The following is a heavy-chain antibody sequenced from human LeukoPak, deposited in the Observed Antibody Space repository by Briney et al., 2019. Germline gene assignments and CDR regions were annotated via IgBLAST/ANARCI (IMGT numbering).Heavy chain of an antibody. D-gene: IGHD4-23*01. CDR3: ASDRAPVAY. CDR1: GFNLSTYV. CDR2: ISKVGSTI. J-gene: IGHJ4*02. Sequence: GGSLRHSCAAPGFNLSTYVMNWVRQVPRKGLPWVSYISKVGSTIHYAHSAQGRFTISRDDAKKSMYFEMNILRADETGGYYVASDRAPVAYWGQGTLVTVSS. V-gene: IGHV3-48*03.